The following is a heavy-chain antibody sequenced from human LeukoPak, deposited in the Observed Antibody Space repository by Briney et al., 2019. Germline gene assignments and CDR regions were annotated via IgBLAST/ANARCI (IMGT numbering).Heavy chain of an antibody. V-gene: IGHV3-53*01. D-gene: IGHD3-22*01. Sequence: PGGSLRLSCAASGFTFSSYGIHWVRQAPGKGLEWASVTYTGGNSYYADSVKGRFIISRDISKNTLYLQMNSLRAEDSALYYCARGGRGSAAVVAPRSFDIWGQGTMVTVSS. CDR1: GFTFSSYG. J-gene: IGHJ3*02. CDR3: ARGGRGSAAVVAPRSFDI. CDR2: TYTGGNS.